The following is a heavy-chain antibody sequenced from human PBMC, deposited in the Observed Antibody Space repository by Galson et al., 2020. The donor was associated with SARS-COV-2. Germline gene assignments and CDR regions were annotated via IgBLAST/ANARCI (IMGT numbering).Heavy chain of an antibody. D-gene: IGHD6-6*01. CDR1: GFNFRTYA. CDR3: AKDGHSSSAYYYHMDV. Sequence: GESLKISCAASGFNFRTYAMTWVRQAPGKGLEWVSAITGSGDSTFYADSVKGRFTISRDNSKNTLYLQMHSLRADDTAVYYCAKDGHSSSAYYYHMDVWGKVTTVTVSS. J-gene: IGHJ6*03. CDR2: ITGSGDST. V-gene: IGHV3-23*01.